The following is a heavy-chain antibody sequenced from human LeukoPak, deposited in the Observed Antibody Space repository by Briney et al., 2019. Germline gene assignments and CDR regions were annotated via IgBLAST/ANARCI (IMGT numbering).Heavy chain of an antibody. Sequence: GGSLRLSCAASGFTFSSYSMNWVRQAPGKGLEWVSYISSSSSTIYYADSVKGRFTISRDNSKNTLYLQMISLRTEDTAVYYCARDVVPYYYYYMDVWGKGTTVTVSS. CDR1: GFTFSSYS. CDR2: ISSSSSTI. D-gene: IGHD2-21*01. J-gene: IGHJ6*03. CDR3: ARDVVPYYYYYMDV. V-gene: IGHV3-48*01.